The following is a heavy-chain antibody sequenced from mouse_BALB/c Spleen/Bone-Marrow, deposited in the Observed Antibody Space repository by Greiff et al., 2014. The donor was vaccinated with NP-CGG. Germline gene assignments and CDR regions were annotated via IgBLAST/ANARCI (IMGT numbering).Heavy chain of an antibody. CDR2: IYPSDSYT. Sequence: QVQLQQSGAELVRPGASVKLSCKASGCTFTSYWINWVKQRPGQGLEWIGNIYPSDSYTNYNQKFKDKATLTVDKSSSTAYMQLSSPTSEDSAVYYCTTGTRFAYWGQGTLVTVSA. J-gene: IGHJ3*01. CDR3: TTGTRFAY. V-gene: IGHV1-69*02. CDR1: GCTFTSYW. D-gene: IGHD4-1*01.